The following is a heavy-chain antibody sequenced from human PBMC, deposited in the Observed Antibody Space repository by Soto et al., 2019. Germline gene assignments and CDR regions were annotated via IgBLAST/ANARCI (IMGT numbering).Heavy chain of an antibody. CDR3: ATAGGLGAVAADY. CDR1: GGSISSYY. CDR2: IYYSGST. J-gene: IGHJ4*02. D-gene: IGHD6-19*01. Sequence: SETLSLTCTGSGGSISSYYWSWIRQPPGKGLEWIGYIYYSGSTYYNPSLKSRVTISVDRSKNQFSLKLSSVTAADTAVYYCATAGGLGAVAADYWGQGTLVTVSS. V-gene: IGHV4-59*12.